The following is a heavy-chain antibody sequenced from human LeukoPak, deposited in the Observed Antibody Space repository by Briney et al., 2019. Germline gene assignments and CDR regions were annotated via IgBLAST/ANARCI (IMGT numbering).Heavy chain of an antibody. CDR3: AKPKSDFAYDFDP. D-gene: IGHD2/OR15-2a*01. Sequence: GGSLRLSCVASGFTSRNYGMHWVRQAPGKGLEWVAVGWYDGTNEAYADSVKGRFTISRDISKHTLYLQMNSLRVDDTAVYYCAKPKSDFAYDFDPWGQGTLVTVSP. V-gene: IGHV3-33*06. CDR2: GWYDGTNE. CDR1: GFTSRNYG. J-gene: IGHJ5*02.